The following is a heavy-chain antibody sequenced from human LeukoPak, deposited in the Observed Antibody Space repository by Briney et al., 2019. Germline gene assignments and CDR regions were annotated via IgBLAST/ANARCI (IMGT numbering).Heavy chain of an antibody. CDR3: AREGGYSYGDAPLHFDN. D-gene: IGHD5-18*01. CDR2: IETSGST. V-gene: IGHV4-61*02. Sequence: SETLSLTCTVSGGSISSSSYYWGWIRQPAGKGLEWIGRIETSGSTNYNPSLKSRVTISVDTSKNQFSLKVSSVTAADTAVYYCAREGGYSYGDAPLHFDNWGQGTLVTVSS. CDR1: GGSISSSSYY. J-gene: IGHJ4*02.